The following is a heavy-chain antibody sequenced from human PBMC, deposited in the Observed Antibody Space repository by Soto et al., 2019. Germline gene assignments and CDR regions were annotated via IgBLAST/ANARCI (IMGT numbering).Heavy chain of an antibody. D-gene: IGHD3-10*01. J-gene: IGHJ4*02. CDR1: GLIFSRYS. CDR2: VSSDGSRR. Sequence: PGGSLTLSCAASGLIFSRYSIHWGRQAPGRGLEWVSIVSSDGSRRSYANSVKSRFTISRDNTRNTLYLHLNHLRGDDTAVYFCARVDAFGHSRYYFDYWGPGVLVTVSS. V-gene: IGHV3-30-3*01. CDR3: ARVDAFGHSRYYFDY.